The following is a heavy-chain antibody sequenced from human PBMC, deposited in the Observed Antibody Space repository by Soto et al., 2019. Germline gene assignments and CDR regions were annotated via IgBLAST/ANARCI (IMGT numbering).Heavy chain of an antibody. Sequence: QVQLVQSGAEVKKPGSSVKVSCKASGGTFSSYAISWVRQAPGQGLEWMGGIIPIFGTANYAQKFQGRVTITAAESTSTAYMELSSLRSEDSAVYYCARGLYRSGGSCQGYYFDYWGQGTLVTVSS. J-gene: IGHJ4*02. CDR1: GGTFSSYA. CDR3: ARGLYRSGGSCQGYYFDY. CDR2: IIPIFGTA. V-gene: IGHV1-69*01. D-gene: IGHD2-15*01.